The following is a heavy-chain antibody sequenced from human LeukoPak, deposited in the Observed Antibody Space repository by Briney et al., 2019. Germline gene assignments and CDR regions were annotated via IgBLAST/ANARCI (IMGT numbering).Heavy chain of an antibody. D-gene: IGHD3-10*01. V-gene: IGHV5-51*01. J-gene: IGHJ4*02. CDR2: IYPGDFTT. CDR3: ARLVAPLYYYGSGARRGYFDY. CDR1: GYSFTSYW. Sequence: GESLKISCKGSGYSFTSYWIGWVRQMPGKGLEWMGIIYPGDFTTTYSPSFQGQVTISADKSISTAYLQWSSLKASDTAMYYCARLVAPLYYYGSGARRGYFDYWGQGTLVTVSS.